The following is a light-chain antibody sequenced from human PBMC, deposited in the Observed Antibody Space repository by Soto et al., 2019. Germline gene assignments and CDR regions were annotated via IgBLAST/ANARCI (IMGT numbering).Light chain of an antibody. Sequence: VLTQSPGTLSLSPGESATLSCRASQTVSSTYLAWYQQQPGQAPRLLMSGTSNRATGIPARFSGSGSGTDFTLTISSLEPEDFGLYYCQQYNNWQTFGQGTKVDIK. CDR3: QQYNNWQT. J-gene: IGKJ1*01. V-gene: IGKV3-20*01. CDR1: QTVSSTY. CDR2: GTS.